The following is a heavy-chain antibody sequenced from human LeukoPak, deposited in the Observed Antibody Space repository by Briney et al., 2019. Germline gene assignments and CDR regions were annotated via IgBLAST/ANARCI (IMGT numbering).Heavy chain of an antibody. CDR2: IYYSGST. V-gene: IGHV4-59*01. D-gene: IGHD1-26*01. J-gene: IGHJ4*02. Sequence: SETLSLTCTVAGGSISSYYWSWVRQPPGKGLEWIGYIYYSGSTNYNPSLKSRVTMSVDTSKNQFSLKLSSVTAADTAVYYCVRGGIVGTTARIPLFDYWGQGTLVTVSS. CDR1: GGSISSYY. CDR3: VRGGIVGTTARIPLFDY.